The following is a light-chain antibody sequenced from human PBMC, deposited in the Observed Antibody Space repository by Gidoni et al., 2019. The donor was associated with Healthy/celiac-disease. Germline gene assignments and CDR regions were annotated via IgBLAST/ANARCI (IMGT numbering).Light chain of an antibody. V-gene: IGKV1-39*01. Sequence: DIQMTQSPSSLSASVGDRVTITCRASQSISSYLNWYQQKPGKAPKLMIYAASSLQSGVPSRFSGSGSGTDFTLTISSLQPEDFATYYCQRSYSTLTFGHGTKVDIK. CDR1: QSISSY. J-gene: IGKJ3*01. CDR3: QRSYSTLT. CDR2: AAS.